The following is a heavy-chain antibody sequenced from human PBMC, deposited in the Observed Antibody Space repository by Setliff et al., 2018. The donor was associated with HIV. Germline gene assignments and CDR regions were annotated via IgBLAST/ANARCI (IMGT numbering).Heavy chain of an antibody. CDR3: ARALYTNLAHFDY. D-gene: IGHD2-2*02. V-gene: IGHV1-2*02. Sequence: ASVKVSCKSSGYTFIDYFMHWVRQAPGQGLEWMGWISPNNGGTNIPQRFRGRVTMTRDTSINTAYMELSSLGSEDTAVYYCARALYTNLAHFDYWGQGTLVTVSS. CDR1: GYTFIDYF. J-gene: IGHJ4*02. CDR2: ISPNNGGT.